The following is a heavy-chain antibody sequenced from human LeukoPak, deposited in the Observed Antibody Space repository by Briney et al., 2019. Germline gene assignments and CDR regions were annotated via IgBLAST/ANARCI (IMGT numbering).Heavy chain of an antibody. V-gene: IGHV3-74*01. Sequence: GGSLRLSCAASGFTFSSYWMHWVRQAPGKGLVWVSRISPDGSTTGHADSVKGRFTTSRDNAKNTMFLQMNSLRAEDTAVYYCTRDFDFSSAIWGQGTLVTVSS. D-gene: IGHD3-3*01. CDR2: ISPDGSTT. CDR3: TRDFDFSSAI. CDR1: GFTFSSYW. J-gene: IGHJ4*02.